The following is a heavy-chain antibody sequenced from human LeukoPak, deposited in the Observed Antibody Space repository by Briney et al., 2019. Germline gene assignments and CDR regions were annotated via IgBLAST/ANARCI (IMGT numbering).Heavy chain of an antibody. J-gene: IGHJ4*02. CDR1: GYTFTSYD. V-gene: IGHV1-18*01. D-gene: IGHD3-22*01. CDR2: ISAYNGNT. CDR3: ARDLYYYDSSGYYFSY. Sequence: ASVKVSCKASGYTFTSYDISWVRQAPGQGLEWMGWISAYNGNTNYAQKLQGRVTMTTDTSTSTAYMELRSLRSDDTAVYYCARDLYYYDSSGYYFSYWGQGTLVTVSS.